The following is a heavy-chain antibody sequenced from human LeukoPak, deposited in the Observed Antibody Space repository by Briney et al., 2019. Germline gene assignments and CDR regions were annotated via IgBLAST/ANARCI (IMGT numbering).Heavy chain of an antibody. Sequence: GGSLRLSCAASGFTITNARMGWGRQAPGKGREWVGVIKSKIDVGTTDFAAPVKGRFTISIDDSKHTLYLQMNSLKSEDTGVYYCTTGYGHSGFDYWGQGTLVTVSS. CDR1: GFTITNAR. CDR2: IKSKIDVGTT. J-gene: IGHJ4*02. D-gene: IGHD3-3*02. V-gene: IGHV3-15*01. CDR3: TTGYGHSGFDY.